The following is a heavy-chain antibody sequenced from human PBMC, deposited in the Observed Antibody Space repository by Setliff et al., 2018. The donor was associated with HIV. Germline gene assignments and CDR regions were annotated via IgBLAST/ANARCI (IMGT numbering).Heavy chain of an antibody. Sequence: GGSLRLSCAASGFSFSSFAFHWVRRGPGKGLEYVAHIKGDGSKTKYVDSVRGRFTISRDNAKNSLYLQMNSLRAEDTAVYYCAKGYCSSTSCFADYWGRGTLVTVSS. CDR3: AKGYCSSTSCFADY. V-gene: IGHV3-7*01. D-gene: IGHD2-2*01. CDR2: IKGDGSKT. CDR1: GFSFSSFA. J-gene: IGHJ4*02.